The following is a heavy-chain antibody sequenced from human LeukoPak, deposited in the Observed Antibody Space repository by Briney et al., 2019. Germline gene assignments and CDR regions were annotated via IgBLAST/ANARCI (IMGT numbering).Heavy chain of an antibody. CDR3: ATVRGSDWYMDY. J-gene: IGHJ4*02. Sequence: GTSLRLSCAASGFTFRNYGMNWVRQAPGKGLEWVALIWYDGSRDYYVDFVKGRFTVSRDNSKNTLYLQMKNLRAEDTAVYYCATVRGSDWYMDYWGQGTLVAVSS. CDR2: IWYDGSRD. CDR1: GFTFRNYG. D-gene: IGHD6-19*01. V-gene: IGHV3-33*01.